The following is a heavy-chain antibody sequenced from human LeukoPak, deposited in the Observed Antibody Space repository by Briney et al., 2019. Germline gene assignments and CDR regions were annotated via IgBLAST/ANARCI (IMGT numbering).Heavy chain of an antibody. J-gene: IGHJ4*02. CDR3: ARGMGGYGGYDY. V-gene: IGHV3-30*03. CDR2: ISYDGSKN. CDR1: GFDFNSSG. Sequence: GGSLRLSCAASGFDFNSSGMHWVRQAPGKGLEWVAVISYDGSKNFYADSVKGRFTISRHNSKNTLFLQLNSLKLEDTAVYYCARGMGGYGGYDYWGQGTLVTVSS. D-gene: IGHD5-12*01.